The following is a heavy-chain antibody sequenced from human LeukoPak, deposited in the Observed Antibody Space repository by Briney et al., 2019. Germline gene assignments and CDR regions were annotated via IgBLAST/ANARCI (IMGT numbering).Heavy chain of an antibody. Sequence: SQTLSLTCTISGDSVSSNSAAWNWIRQSPSRGLEWLGRTYYRSKWYNDYAVSVESRITINPDISKNQFSLQLNSVAPEDTAVYYCARGVRRVVGAWGQGTLVTVSS. CDR1: GDSVSSNSAA. J-gene: IGHJ5*02. V-gene: IGHV6-1*01. D-gene: IGHD2-15*01. CDR3: ARGVRRVVGA. CDR2: TYYRSKWYN.